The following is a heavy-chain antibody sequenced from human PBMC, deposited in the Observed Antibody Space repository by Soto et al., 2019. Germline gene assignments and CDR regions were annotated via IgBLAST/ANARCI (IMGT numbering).Heavy chain of an antibody. V-gene: IGHV3-48*01. CDR1: GFTFSSYS. D-gene: IGHD2-15*01. Sequence: GGSLRLSCAASGFTFSSYSMNWVRQAPGKGLEWVSYISSSSSTIYYADSVKGRFTISRDNAKNSLYLQMNSLRAEDTAVYYRARGGGCSGGSCNFDYWGQGTLVTVSS. CDR2: ISSSSSTI. CDR3: ARGGGCSGGSCNFDY. J-gene: IGHJ4*02.